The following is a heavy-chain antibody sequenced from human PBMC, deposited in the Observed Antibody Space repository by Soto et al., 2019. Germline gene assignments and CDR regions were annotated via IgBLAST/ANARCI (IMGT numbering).Heavy chain of an antibody. CDR3: ARIVEIYGADGYYFDY. D-gene: IGHD4-17*01. Sequence: QVQLVQSGAEVKKPGSSVKVSCKASGGTFSSYAISWVRQAPGQGLEWMGGIIPIFGTANYAQKFQGRVTITADESTSTDYMELSSLRSEDTAVYYCARIVEIYGADGYYFDYWGQGTLVTVSS. V-gene: IGHV1-69*01. CDR2: IIPIFGTA. J-gene: IGHJ4*02. CDR1: GGTFSSYA.